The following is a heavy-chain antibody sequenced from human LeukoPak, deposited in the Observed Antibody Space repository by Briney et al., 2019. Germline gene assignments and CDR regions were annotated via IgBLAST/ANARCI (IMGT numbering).Heavy chain of an antibody. D-gene: IGHD3-3*01. V-gene: IGHV5-51*01. CDR1: GYSFTSYW. J-gene: IGHJ3*02. CDR2: IYPGDSDT. CDR3: ARHADYDFWSAATRVAFDI. Sequence: GESLKISCKGSGYSFTSYWIGWVRQMPGKGLEWMGIIYPGDSDTRYSPSFQGQVTISADKSISTAYLQWSSLKASGTAMYYCARHADYDFWSAATRVAFDIWGQGTMVTVSS.